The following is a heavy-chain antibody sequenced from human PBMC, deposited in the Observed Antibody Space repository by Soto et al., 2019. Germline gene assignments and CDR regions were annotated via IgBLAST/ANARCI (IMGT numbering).Heavy chain of an antibody. J-gene: IGHJ4*02. Sequence: QVQLVQSGAEVKKPGASVKVSCKASGYTFTSYYMNWVRQAPGQGLEWMGIINPSGGVPSYARKFPDRITMTRDTPTSTVYKELSSLISDNTAVYFCAREASSNAGPTWVFDYSGQGTLVTVSS. CDR2: INPSGGVP. V-gene: IGHV1-46*03. CDR1: GYTFTSYY. CDR3: AREASSNAGPTWVFDY. D-gene: IGHD2-2*01.